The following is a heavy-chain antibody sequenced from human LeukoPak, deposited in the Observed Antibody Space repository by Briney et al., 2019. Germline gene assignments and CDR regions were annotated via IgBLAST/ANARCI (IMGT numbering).Heavy chain of an antibody. CDR3: AREGATVTTTESHWFDP. D-gene: IGHD4-17*01. CDR1: RGTFSSYA. Sequence: SVKVSCKASRGTFSSYAISWVRQAPGQGLEWMGGIIPIFGTANYAQKFQGRVTITTDESTSTAYMELSSLRSEDTAVYYCAREGATVTTTESHWFDPWGQGTLVTVSS. J-gene: IGHJ5*02. V-gene: IGHV1-69*05. CDR2: IIPIFGTA.